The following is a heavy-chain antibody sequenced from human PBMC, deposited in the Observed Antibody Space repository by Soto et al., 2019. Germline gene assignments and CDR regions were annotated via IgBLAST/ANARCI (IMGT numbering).Heavy chain of an antibody. J-gene: IGHJ6*04. CDR3: ARSIAVAGTDGMDV. CDR2: IWYDGSNK. V-gene: IGHV3-33*01. Sequence: GGSLRLSCAASGFTFSSYGMHWVRQAPGKGLEWVAVIWYDGSNKYYADSVKGRFTISRDNSKNTLYLQMNSLRAEDTAVYYCARSIAVAGTDGMDVWGKGTTVTVSS. D-gene: IGHD6-19*01. CDR1: GFTFSSYG.